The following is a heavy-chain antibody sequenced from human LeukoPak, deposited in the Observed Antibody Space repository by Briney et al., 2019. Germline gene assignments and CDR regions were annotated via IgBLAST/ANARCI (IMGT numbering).Heavy chain of an antibody. V-gene: IGHV3-21*01. CDR2: ISSSSSSYI. J-gene: IGHJ3*02. Sequence: GGSLRLSCAASGFTFSSYAMHWVRQAPGKGLEWVSSISSSSSSYIYYADSVKGRFTISRDNAKNSLYLQMNSLRAEDTAVYYCARDGEWSIAGLPDIWGQGTMVTVSS. CDR1: GFTFSSYA. D-gene: IGHD6-6*01. CDR3: ARDGEWSIAGLPDI.